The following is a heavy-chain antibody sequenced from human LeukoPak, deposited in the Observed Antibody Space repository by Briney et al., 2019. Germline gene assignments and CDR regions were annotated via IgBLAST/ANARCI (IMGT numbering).Heavy chain of an antibody. D-gene: IGHD5-18*01. CDR2: IDASDSYT. CDR3: ARHVLYSYGPQWWFDP. Sequence: GEPLKISCTGSGYSFTNYRISWVRHIPGRGLDWMGWIDASDSYTNYSPSFQGHVTISADKSSSTAYLQWSSLKASDTAIYYCARHVLYSYGPQWWFDPWGQGTLVTVSS. V-gene: IGHV5-10-1*01. J-gene: IGHJ5*02. CDR1: GYSFTNYR.